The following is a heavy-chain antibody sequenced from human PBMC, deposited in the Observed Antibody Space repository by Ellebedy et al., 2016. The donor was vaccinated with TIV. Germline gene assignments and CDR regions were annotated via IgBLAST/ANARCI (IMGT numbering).Heavy chain of an antibody. CDR3: AKDSPYSSMWFNWFDP. J-gene: IGHJ5*02. CDR2: ISGSDGTT. D-gene: IGHD2-2*01. CDR1: AFIFSDYA. V-gene: IGHV3-23*01. Sequence: PGGSLRLSCAASAFIFSDYAMSWVRQVPGKGLEWVSSISGSDGTTYYADSVKGRFTISRDNSKNTLYLQMNSLRVEDTAVYYCAKDSPYSSMWFNWFDPWGQGTPVTVSS.